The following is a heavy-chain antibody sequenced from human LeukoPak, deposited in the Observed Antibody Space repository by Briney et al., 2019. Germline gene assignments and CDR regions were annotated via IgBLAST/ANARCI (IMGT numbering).Heavy chain of an antibody. CDR1: GGSISSGDYY. J-gene: IGHJ4*02. CDR3: AREKVGATPFWPSTFDY. CDR2: IYYSGST. D-gene: IGHD1-26*01. Sequence: PSETLSLTCTVSGGSISSGDYYWSWIRQPPGKGLEWIGYIYYSGSTYYNPSLKSRVTISVDTSKNQFSLKLSSVTAADTAVYYCAREKVGATPFWPSTFDYWGQGTLVTVSS. V-gene: IGHV4-30-4*01.